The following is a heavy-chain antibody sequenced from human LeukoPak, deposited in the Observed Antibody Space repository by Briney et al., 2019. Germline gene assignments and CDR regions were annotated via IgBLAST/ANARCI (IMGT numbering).Heavy chain of an antibody. V-gene: IGHV3-7*04. CDR2: IKPDGSEK. J-gene: IGHJ4*02. CDR3: GREISGGTTSLDC. Sequence: GGSLRLSCAVSGLTFSDSWMSWVRQAPGKRPEWMANIKPDGSEKYYADSVKGRFTISRDNAKKALYLQMNSLRAEDTAVYYCGREISGGTTSLDCWGQGTLVTVSS. D-gene: IGHD1-26*01. CDR1: GLTFSDSW.